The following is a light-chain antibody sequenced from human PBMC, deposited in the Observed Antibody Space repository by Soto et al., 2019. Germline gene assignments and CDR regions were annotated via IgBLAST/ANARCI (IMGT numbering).Light chain of an antibody. V-gene: IGKV1-13*02. CDR2: DAS. Sequence: AIQLTQSPSSLSASVGDRVTITCRASQGISSALAWYQQKPGKAPKLLIYDASSLESGVPSRFSGSGSGTDFTLTISSRQPEDFATYYCQQFNSYTALFTFGPGTKVDIK. CDR1: QGISSA. CDR3: QQFNSYTALFT. J-gene: IGKJ3*01.